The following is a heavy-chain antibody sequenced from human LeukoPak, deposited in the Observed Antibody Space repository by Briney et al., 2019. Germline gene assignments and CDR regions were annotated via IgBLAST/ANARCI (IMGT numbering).Heavy chain of an antibody. CDR2: INPSGGST. D-gene: IGHD3-16*01. CDR3: ARDRYYDYVWGSHDAFDI. Sequence: ASVKVSCKASGYTFTSYYMHWVRQAPGQGLEWMGIINPSGGSTSYAQKFQGRVTMTRDTSTSTVYMELSSLRSEDTAVYYCARDRYYDYVWGSHDAFDIWGQGTMITVSS. V-gene: IGHV1-46*01. CDR1: GYTFTSYY. J-gene: IGHJ3*02.